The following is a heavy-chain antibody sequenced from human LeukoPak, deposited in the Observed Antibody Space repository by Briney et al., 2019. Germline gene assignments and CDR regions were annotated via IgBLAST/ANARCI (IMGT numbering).Heavy chain of an antibody. CDR2: INHSGST. Sequence: SETLSLTCTVSGGSISSSGYYWSWIRQPPGKGLEWIGEINHSGSTNYNPSLKSRVTISVDTSKNQFSLKLSSVTAADTAVYYCAREPRDGYNRLDYWGQGTLVTVSS. J-gene: IGHJ4*02. CDR1: GGSISSSGYY. D-gene: IGHD5-24*01. V-gene: IGHV4-39*07. CDR3: AREPRDGYNRLDY.